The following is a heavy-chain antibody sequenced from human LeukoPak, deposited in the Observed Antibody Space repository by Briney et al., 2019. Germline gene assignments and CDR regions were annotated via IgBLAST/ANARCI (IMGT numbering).Heavy chain of an antibody. J-gene: IGHJ3*02. Sequence: SETLSLTCTVSGGSISSYYWSWIRQPPGKGLEWIGYIYYSGSTNYNPSLKSRVTMSVDTSKNQFSLKLSSVTAADTAVYYCARVLIRNIVVVPAAMGAFDIWGQGTMVTVSS. CDR3: ARVLIRNIVVVPAAMGAFDI. CDR2: IYYSGST. CDR1: GGSISSYY. D-gene: IGHD2-2*01. V-gene: IGHV4-59*12.